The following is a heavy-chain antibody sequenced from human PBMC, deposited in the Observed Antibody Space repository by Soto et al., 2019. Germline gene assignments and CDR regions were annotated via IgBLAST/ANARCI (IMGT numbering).Heavy chain of an antibody. CDR3: ARARIYDYIWGSYRSDAFDI. D-gene: IGHD3-16*02. CDR2: IGTAGDT. CDR1: GFTFSSYD. J-gene: IGHJ3*02. Sequence: EVQLVESGGGLVQPGGSLRLSCAASGFTFSSYDMHWVRQATGKGLEWVSAIGTAGDTYYPGSVKGRLTISRENAKNSLYPQRISLSGGDTAVYYWARARIYDYIWGSYRSDAFDIWGQGTMVTVSS. V-gene: IGHV3-13*01.